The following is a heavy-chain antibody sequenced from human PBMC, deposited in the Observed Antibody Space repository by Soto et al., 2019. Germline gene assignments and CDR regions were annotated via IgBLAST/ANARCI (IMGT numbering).Heavy chain of an antibody. CDR2: IIPILGIA. Sequence: ASVKVSCKASGGTFSSYTISWVRQAPGQGLEWMGRIIPILGIANYAQKFQGRVTITADKSTSTAYMELSSLRSGDTAVYYCVSDPFYDYYGSGSYSNFDYWGQGTLVTVSS. V-gene: IGHV1-69*02. J-gene: IGHJ4*02. D-gene: IGHD3-10*01. CDR1: GGTFSSYT. CDR3: VSDPFYDYYGSGSYSNFDY.